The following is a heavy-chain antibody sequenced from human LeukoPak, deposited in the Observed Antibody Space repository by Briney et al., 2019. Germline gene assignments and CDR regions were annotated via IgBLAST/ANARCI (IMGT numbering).Heavy chain of an antibody. CDR3: ARYSGYAQDFDY. D-gene: IGHD5-12*01. V-gene: IGHV3-74*01. CDR2: INGDGSST. Sequence: PGGSLRLSCAASGFTFSSYWMHWVRQAPGKGLVWVSRINGDGSSTSYADSVKGRFTISRDNAKNTLCLQMNSLRAEDTAVYYCARYSGYAQDFDYWGQGTLVTVSS. J-gene: IGHJ4*02. CDR1: GFTFSSYW.